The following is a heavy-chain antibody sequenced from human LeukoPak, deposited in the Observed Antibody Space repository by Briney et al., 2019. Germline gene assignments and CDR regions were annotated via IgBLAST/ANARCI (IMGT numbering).Heavy chain of an antibody. CDR1: GGSISSGDYY. CDR3: ARVRGLGYCSSTSCYEYNWFDP. J-gene: IGHJ5*02. V-gene: IGHV4-30-4*01. CDR2: IYYSGST. Sequence: PSQTLSLTCTVSGGSISSGDYYWSWIRQPPGKGLEWIGYIYYSGSTYYNPSLKSRVTISVDRSKNQFSLKLSSVTAADTAVYYCARVRGLGYCSSTSCYEYNWFDPWGQGTLVTVSS. D-gene: IGHD2-2*01.